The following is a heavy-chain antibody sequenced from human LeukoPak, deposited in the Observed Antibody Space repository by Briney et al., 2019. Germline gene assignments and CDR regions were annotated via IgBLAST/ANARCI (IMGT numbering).Heavy chain of an antibody. V-gene: IGHV3-23*01. CDR1: GFTFGTHA. J-gene: IGHJ4*02. CDR3: AKEPAV. CDR2: IGASGVSA. D-gene: IGHD1-14*01. Sequence: GGSLRLPCEASGFTFGTHAMTWVGQAPGKGLEWVSAIGASGVSAYYADSVMGRFTISRDNSKNTLYLQMYRLRAEDTAMYYCAKEPAVWGQGTLVTVSS.